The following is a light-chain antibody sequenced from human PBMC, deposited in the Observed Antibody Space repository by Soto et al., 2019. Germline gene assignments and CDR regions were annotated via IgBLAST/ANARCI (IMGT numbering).Light chain of an antibody. CDR2: GAS. J-gene: IGKJ2*01. CDR3: QQYNNWLFMYT. CDR1: QSVSSN. Sequence: EIVMTQSPATLSVSPGERATLSCRASQSVSSNLAWYQQKPGQAPRLLSYGASTRATGIQARFSGSGSGTEFTLTISSLQSEDFAVYYCQQYNNWLFMYTFGQGTKLEIK. V-gene: IGKV3-15*01.